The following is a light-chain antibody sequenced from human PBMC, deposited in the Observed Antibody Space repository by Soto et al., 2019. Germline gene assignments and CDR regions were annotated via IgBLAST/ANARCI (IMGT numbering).Light chain of an antibody. CDR2: RNN. J-gene: IGLJ1*01. V-gene: IGLV1-47*01. Sequence: SVVTQLASASAAPGQAVTISCSGSTSSIGSNYVYWYQQLPGTAPKLLIYRNNQRPSGVPDRFSGSRSGTSASLAISGLRSDNEADYFCATGDDSLNGFSVFGTGTKVTVL. CDR3: ATGDDSLNGFSV. CDR1: TSSIGSNY.